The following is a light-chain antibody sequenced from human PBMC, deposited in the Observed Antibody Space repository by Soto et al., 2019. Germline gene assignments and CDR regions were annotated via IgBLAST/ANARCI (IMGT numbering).Light chain of an antibody. CDR1: QSVLYSSNNKNY. CDR3: QQYYTTPPT. V-gene: IGKV4-1*01. J-gene: IGKJ3*01. CDR2: WAS. Sequence: DIVMTQSPDSLAVSLGERATINCKSSQSVLYSSNNKNYIAWHQQKPGQPPKLLIYWASTRESGVPDRFSGSGSGTDFPLTISSLQAEDVAVYYCQQYYTTPPTFGPGTKVDIK.